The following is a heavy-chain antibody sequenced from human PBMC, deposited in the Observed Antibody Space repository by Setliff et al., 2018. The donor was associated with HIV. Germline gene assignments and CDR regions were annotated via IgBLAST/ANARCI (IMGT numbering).Heavy chain of an antibody. V-gene: IGHV4-34*01. CDR1: GGSFSGYY. D-gene: IGHD6-6*01. Sequence: SETLSLTCAVYGGSFSGYYWSWIRQPPGKGLEWIGEINHSGSTNYNPSLKSRVTISVDTSKNQFSLKLSSVTAADTAVYYCARERARMSLDYWGQGTLVTVSS. CDR2: INHSGST. J-gene: IGHJ4*02. CDR3: ARERARMSLDY.